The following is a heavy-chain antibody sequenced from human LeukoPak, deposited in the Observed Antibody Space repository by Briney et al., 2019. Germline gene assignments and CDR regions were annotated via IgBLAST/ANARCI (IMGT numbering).Heavy chain of an antibody. CDR2: IYPYDSDT. V-gene: IGHV5-51*01. Sequence: GESLKISCKASGYTFSSYWIGWVRQMPGKGLEWMGIIYPYDSDTTYSPSFQGQITISADKSISTAYLQWSSLKASDTGMYYCARGIWGDSTGYYPPYFDYWGQGTLVTVSS. J-gene: IGHJ4*02. CDR1: GYTFSSYW. CDR3: ARGIWGDSTGYYPPYFDY. D-gene: IGHD3-22*01.